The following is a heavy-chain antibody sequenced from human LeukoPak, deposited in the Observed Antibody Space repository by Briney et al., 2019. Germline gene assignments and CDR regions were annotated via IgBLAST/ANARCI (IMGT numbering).Heavy chain of an antibody. V-gene: IGHV3-53*01. CDR3: ARGTVTTRYFQH. J-gene: IGHJ1*01. Sequence: GGSLRLSCAASGFTFSSYGMHWVRQAPGKGLEWVSVIYSGGSTYYADSVKGRFTISRDNSKNTLCLQMDGLRAEDTAMYYCARGTVTTRYFQHWGQGTLVTVSS. D-gene: IGHD4-17*01. CDR1: GFTFSSYG. CDR2: IYSGGST.